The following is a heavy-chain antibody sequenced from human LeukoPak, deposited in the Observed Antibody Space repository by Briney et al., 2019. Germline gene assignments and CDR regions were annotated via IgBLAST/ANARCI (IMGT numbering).Heavy chain of an antibody. Sequence: HPGGSLRLSCAASGFSFSNYGMNWVRQAPGKGLEWVSGITGHGDTTYYADSVKGRFTISRVNSKNTLYLQMNSLRVEDTALYYCASGITGTWGQGTLVIVSS. D-gene: IGHD1-20*01. CDR2: ITGHGDTT. V-gene: IGHV3-23*01. CDR1: GFSFSNYG. J-gene: IGHJ5*02. CDR3: ASGITGT.